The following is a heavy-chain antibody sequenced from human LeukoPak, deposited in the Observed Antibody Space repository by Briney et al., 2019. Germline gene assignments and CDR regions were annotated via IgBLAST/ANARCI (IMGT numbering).Heavy chain of an antibody. J-gene: IGHJ5*02. CDR2: INPNSGGT. D-gene: IGHD3-10*01. CDR1: GYTFTGYY. Sequence: ASVKVSCKASGYTFTGYYMHWVRQAPGQGLEWMGWINPNSGGTNYAQKFQGRVTMTRDTSISTAYMELSRLRSDDTAVYYCARDTVYGSGSYLWFDPWGQGTLVTVSS. V-gene: IGHV1-2*02. CDR3: ARDTVYGSGSYLWFDP.